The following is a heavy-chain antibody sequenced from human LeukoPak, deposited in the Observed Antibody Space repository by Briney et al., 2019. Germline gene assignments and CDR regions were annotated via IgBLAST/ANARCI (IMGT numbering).Heavy chain of an antibody. CDR1: GGSINSNYW. Sequence: SGTLSLTCAVSGGSINSNYWWTWVRQSPGKGLEWIGEIYHTGSVNYNLSLESRVTISRDRSKYQFSLMLRSVTAADTAVYYCARHYDLWSGYNYWGQGLLVTVSS. J-gene: IGHJ4*02. CDR3: ARHYDLWSGYNY. D-gene: IGHD3-3*01. V-gene: IGHV4-4*02. CDR2: IYHTGSV.